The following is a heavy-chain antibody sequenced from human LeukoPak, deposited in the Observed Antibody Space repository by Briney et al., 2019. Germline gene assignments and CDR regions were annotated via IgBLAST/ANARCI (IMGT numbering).Heavy chain of an antibody. CDR1: GFTFSSYG. Sequence: PGGSLRLSCAASGFTFSSYGMHWVRQAPGKGLEWVAFIRYDGSNKYYADSVKGRFTISRDNSKSTLYLQMNSLRAEDTAVYYCAKDMYYYDYSDYWGQGTLVTVSS. J-gene: IGHJ4*02. CDR2: IRYDGSNK. V-gene: IGHV3-30*02. CDR3: AKDMYYYDYSDY. D-gene: IGHD3-10*01.